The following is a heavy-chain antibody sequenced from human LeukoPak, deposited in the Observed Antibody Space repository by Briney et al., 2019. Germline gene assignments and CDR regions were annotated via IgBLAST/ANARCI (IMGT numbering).Heavy chain of an antibody. CDR3: ARDEGEGTTYRGGWFDP. CDR1: GDSVSSNSAA. J-gene: IGHJ5*02. D-gene: IGHD4-11*01. CDR2: TYYRSKWYN. Sequence: SQTLSLTCAISGDSVSSNSAAWNWIRQSPSRGLELLGRTYYRSKWYNDYAVSVKSRITINPDTSKNQFSLQLNSVTPEDTAVYYCARDEGEGTTYRGGWFDPWGQGTLVTVSS. V-gene: IGHV6-1*01.